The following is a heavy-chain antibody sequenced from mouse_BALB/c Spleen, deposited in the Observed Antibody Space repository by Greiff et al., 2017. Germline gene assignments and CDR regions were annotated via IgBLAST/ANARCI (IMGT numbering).Heavy chain of an antibody. V-gene: IGHV1-9*01. CDR3: ARGGLLRRGYAMDY. Sequence: QVQLQQSGAELMKPGASVKISCKATGYTFSSYWIAWVKQRPGHGLEWIGEILPGSGSTNYNEKFKGKATFTADTSSNTAYMQLSSLTSEDSAVYYCARGGLLRRGYAMDYWGQGTSVTVSS. CDR1: GYTFSSYW. D-gene: IGHD2-3*01. J-gene: IGHJ4*01. CDR2: ILPGSGST.